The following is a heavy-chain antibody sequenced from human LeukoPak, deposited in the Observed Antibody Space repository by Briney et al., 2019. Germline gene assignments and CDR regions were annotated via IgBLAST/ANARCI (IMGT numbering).Heavy chain of an antibody. CDR2: ITSSSSYI. CDR3: AKVKGGYQLLTFFDY. V-gene: IGHV3-21*04. Sequence: GGSLRLSCAGSGFTFSSYSMNWVRQAPGKGLEWVSSITSSSSYIYYADSVKGRFTISRDNSKNTLFLQMNSLRAEDTAVYYCAKVKGGYQLLTFFDYWGQGTLVTVSS. CDR1: GFTFSSYS. J-gene: IGHJ4*02. D-gene: IGHD2-2*01.